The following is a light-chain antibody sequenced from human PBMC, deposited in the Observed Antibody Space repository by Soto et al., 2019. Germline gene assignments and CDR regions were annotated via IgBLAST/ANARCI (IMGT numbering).Light chain of an antibody. CDR3: PSYTTRSRVV. J-gene: IGLJ2*01. CDR2: DVT. V-gene: IGLV2-14*03. CDR1: YSDVGAYSY. Sequence: QPVLTQPASVSGSPGQSITISCTGTYSDVGAYSYVSWYQHHPGKVPRLIIHDVTDRPSGVSDRFSGSKSGDTASLTISGLLAEDEAHYYCPSYTTRSRVVFGGGTKLTVL.